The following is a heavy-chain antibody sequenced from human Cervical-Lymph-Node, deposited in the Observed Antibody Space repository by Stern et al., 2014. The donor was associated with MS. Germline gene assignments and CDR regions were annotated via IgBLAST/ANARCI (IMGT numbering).Heavy chain of an antibody. J-gene: IGHJ5*02. CDR3: ARGHRLGSGWYFNWFDP. Sequence: QVQLQQWGAGLLKPSETLSLTCAVYGGSFSGSYWSWIRQPPGKGLEWIGEINHSGSSNYNPSLKSRVTISVDTSKNQFSLKLSSVTAADTAVYYCARGHRLGSGWYFNWFDPWGQGTLVTVSS. V-gene: IGHV4-34*01. D-gene: IGHD6-19*01. CDR2: INHSGSS. CDR1: GGSFSGSY.